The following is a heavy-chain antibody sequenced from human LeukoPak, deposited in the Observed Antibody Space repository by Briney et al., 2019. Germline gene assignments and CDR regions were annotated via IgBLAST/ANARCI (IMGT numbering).Heavy chain of an antibody. V-gene: IGHV4-34*01. Sequence: PSETLSLTCAVYGGSFSGYYWSWIRQPPGKGLEWIGEINHSGSTNYNPSLKSRVTISVDTSKNQFSLKLSSVTAADTAVYYCARGPPRLVTIFGVVTTEPDAFDIWGQGTMVTVSX. J-gene: IGHJ3*02. CDR3: ARGPPRLVTIFGVVTTEPDAFDI. CDR1: GGSFSGYY. CDR2: INHSGST. D-gene: IGHD3-3*01.